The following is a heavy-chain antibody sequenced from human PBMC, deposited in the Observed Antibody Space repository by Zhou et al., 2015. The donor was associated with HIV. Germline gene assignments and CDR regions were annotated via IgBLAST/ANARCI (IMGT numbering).Heavy chain of an antibody. D-gene: IGHD5-18*01. V-gene: IGHV1-2*02. CDR3: ARGLRGYSYGYVVWDHYFDY. J-gene: IGHJ4*02. Sequence: QVQLVQSGAEVKKPGSSVKVSCKASGGTFSNYAVSWVRQAPGQGLEWMGWINPNSGGTNYAQKFQGRVTMTRDTSISTAYMELSRLRSDDTAVYYCARGLRGYSYGYVVWDHYFDYWGQGTLVTVSS. CDR1: GGTFSNYA. CDR2: INPNSGGT.